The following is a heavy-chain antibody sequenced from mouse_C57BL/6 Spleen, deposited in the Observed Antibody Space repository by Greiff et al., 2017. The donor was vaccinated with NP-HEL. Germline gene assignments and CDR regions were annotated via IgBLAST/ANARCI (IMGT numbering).Heavy chain of an antibody. Sequence: DVMLVESGGGLVKPGGSLKLSCAASGFTFSDYGMHWVRQAPEKGLEWVAYISSGSSTIYYADTVKGRFTISRDNAKNTLFLQMTSLRSEDTAMYYCARPDYGSSYVLFAYWGQGTLVTVSA. CDR2: ISSGSSTI. J-gene: IGHJ3*01. V-gene: IGHV5-17*01. CDR1: GFTFSDYG. CDR3: ARPDYGSSYVLFAY. D-gene: IGHD1-1*01.